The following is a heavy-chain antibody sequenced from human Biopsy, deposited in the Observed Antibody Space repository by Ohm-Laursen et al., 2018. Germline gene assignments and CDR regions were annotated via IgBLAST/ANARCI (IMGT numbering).Heavy chain of an antibody. CDR2: FAPENGKT. CDR1: GYTLTELS. J-gene: IGHJ4*02. CDR3: AADINVWNVNY. Sequence: ASVKVSCKVSGYTLTELSMHWVRQAPGKGLEWMGGFAPENGKTVYAQNFQARVSMTEDTSTDTAYMDLRSLRSEDTAVYYCAADINVWNVNYWGQGTQVTVSS. V-gene: IGHV1-24*01. D-gene: IGHD1-1*01.